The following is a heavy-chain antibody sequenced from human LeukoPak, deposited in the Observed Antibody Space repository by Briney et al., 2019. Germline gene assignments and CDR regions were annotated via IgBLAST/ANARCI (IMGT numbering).Heavy chain of an antibody. CDR3: ARVASGTYYVIDY. Sequence: GGSLRLSCAASGFSLRSYAMHWVRQAPGKGLEWVAVISYDGSKIYYADSVKGRFTFSRDTSKNTLYLQMNSLRAEDTAVYYCARVASGTYYVIDYWGQGTLVTVSS. V-gene: IGHV3-30*04. CDR1: GFSLRSYA. CDR2: ISYDGSKI. D-gene: IGHD1-26*01. J-gene: IGHJ4*02.